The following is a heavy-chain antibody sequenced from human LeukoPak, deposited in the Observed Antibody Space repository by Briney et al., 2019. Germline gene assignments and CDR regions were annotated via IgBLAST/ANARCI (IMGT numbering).Heavy chain of an antibody. CDR2: IYSSGST. CDR1: GGSISSYY. D-gene: IGHD6-13*01. CDR3: ARQYSSSTSFDP. Sequence: SETLSLTCTVSGGSISSYYWSWIRQPPGKGLEWIGYIYSSGSTNYNPSLKSRVTISVDTSKNQFSLKPSSVTAADTAVYYCARQYSSSTSFDPWGQGTLVTVSS. V-gene: IGHV4-59*08. J-gene: IGHJ5*02.